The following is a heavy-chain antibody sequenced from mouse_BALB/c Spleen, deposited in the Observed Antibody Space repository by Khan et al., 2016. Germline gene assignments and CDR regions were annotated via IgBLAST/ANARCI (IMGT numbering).Heavy chain of an antibody. V-gene: IGHV3-6*02. D-gene: IGHD1-2*01. Sequence: VQLKESGPGLVKPSQSLSLTCSVTGYSITSGYYWNWIRQFPGNKLEWMGYISYDGSNNYNPSLKNRISITRDTSKNQFFLKLNSVTTEDTATYYCARGNYYGYPYAMDYWGQGTSVTVSS. CDR2: ISYDGSN. CDR3: ARGNYYGYPYAMDY. CDR1: GYSITSGYY. J-gene: IGHJ4*01.